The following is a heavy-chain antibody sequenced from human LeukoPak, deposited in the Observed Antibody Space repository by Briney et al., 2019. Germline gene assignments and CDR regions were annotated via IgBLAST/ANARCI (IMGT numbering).Heavy chain of an antibody. J-gene: IGHJ2*01. CDR2: INIGGNA. CDR1: GFTVSSNY. D-gene: IGHD3-22*01. V-gene: IGHV3-53*01. Sequence: GRSLRLSCAASGFTVSSNYMNCVRQAPGNGLEWFSVINIGGNAYHAASVKGRFTNSRDNYKNMLYLQMTSLRADDTAGYYCARSQGGTMSLRHFDLWGRGTLVTVSS. CDR3: ARSQGGTMSLRHFDL.